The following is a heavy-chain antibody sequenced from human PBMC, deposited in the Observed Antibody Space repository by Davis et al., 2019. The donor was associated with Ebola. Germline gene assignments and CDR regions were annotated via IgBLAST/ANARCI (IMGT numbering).Heavy chain of an antibody. Sequence: GGSLRLSCAASGFIFNNYAMTWVRQAPGKGLEWVAVIWYDGSNKYYADSVKGRFTISRDNSKNTLYLQMNSLRAEDTAVYYCAKVVPGIVGALYYYGMDVWGQGTTVTVSS. CDR1: GFIFNNYA. J-gene: IGHJ6*02. V-gene: IGHV3-33*06. D-gene: IGHD2-15*01. CDR2: IWYDGSNK. CDR3: AKVVPGIVGALYYYGMDV.